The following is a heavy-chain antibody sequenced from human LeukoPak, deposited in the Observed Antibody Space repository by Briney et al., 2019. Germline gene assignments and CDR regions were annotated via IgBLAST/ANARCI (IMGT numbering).Heavy chain of an antibody. Sequence: GGSLRLSCAASGFTFSSHGMHWVRQAPGKGLEWVAVISYDGSNKYYADAVKGRFTISRDNSKNTLYLQMNSLRAEDTAVYYCAKNGDYKYAYYFDYWGQGTLVTVSS. CDR1: GFTFSSHG. J-gene: IGHJ4*02. V-gene: IGHV3-30*18. CDR3: AKNGDYKYAYYFDY. D-gene: IGHD4-17*01. CDR2: ISYDGSNK.